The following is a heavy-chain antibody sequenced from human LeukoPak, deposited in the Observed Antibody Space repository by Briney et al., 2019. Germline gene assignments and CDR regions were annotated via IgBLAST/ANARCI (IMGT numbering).Heavy chain of an antibody. Sequence: PGGSLRLSCAASGFTFSNYWMTWVRQAQGKGLEWVANIKQDGSEKYYVDSVKGRFTISRVNAKNSLYLQMNSLRAEDTALYYCAREDQPRGTFDYWGQGILVTVSS. D-gene: IGHD2-15*01. CDR3: AREDQPRGTFDY. CDR1: GFTFSNYW. V-gene: IGHV3-7*05. CDR2: IKQDGSEK. J-gene: IGHJ4*02.